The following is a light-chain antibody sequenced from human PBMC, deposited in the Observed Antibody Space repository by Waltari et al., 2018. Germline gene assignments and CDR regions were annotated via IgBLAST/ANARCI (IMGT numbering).Light chain of an antibody. Sequence: CRARQSVGRFLAGDQQKPGQAPRLLIYQASNRATGIPDRFSGSGSGTDFSLTISRLEPEDFAVYYCQNHERLPATFGQGTKVEI. J-gene: IGKJ1*01. CDR1: QSVGRF. V-gene: IGKV3-20*01. CDR2: QAS. CDR3: QNHERLPAT.